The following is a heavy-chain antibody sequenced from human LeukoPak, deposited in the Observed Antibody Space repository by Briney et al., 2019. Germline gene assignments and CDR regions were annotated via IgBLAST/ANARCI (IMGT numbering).Heavy chain of an antibody. J-gene: IGHJ4*02. D-gene: IGHD1-26*01. CDR2: IKQDGSEK. CDR1: GFTFSSYW. CDR3: AKDGSRVFSGSYEGYFDY. Sequence: PGGSLRLSCAASGFTFSSYWMSWVRQAPGKGLEWVANIKQDGSEKYYVDSVKGRFTISRDNAKNSLYLQMNSLRAEDTAVYYCAKDGSRVFSGSYEGYFDYWGQGTLVTVSS. V-gene: IGHV3-7*01.